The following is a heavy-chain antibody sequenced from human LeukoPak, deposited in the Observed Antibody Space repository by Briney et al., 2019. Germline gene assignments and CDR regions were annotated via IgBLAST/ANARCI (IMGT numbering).Heavy chain of an antibody. CDR1: GFTFTTFA. J-gene: IGHJ4*02. Sequence: PGGSLRLSCAASGFTFTTFAIHWVRQTPGKGLEWVAVISYDGSNKYYADSVKGRFTISRDNSKNTLYLQMNSLRAEDTAIYYCAKDRNDYSNYIDYWGQGTLVTVSS. V-gene: IGHV3-30*04. CDR3: AKDRNDYSNYIDY. CDR2: ISYDGSNK. D-gene: IGHD4-11*01.